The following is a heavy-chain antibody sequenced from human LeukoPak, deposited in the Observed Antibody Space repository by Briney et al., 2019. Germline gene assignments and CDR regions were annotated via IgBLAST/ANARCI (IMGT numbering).Heavy chain of an antibody. Sequence: SETLSLTCTVSGGSISSYYWGWIRQPPGKGLEWIGSIYYSGSTYYNPSLKSRVTISVDTSKNQFSLKLSSVTAADTAVYCCARSVGTMVRGVINYFDYWGQGTLVTVSS. D-gene: IGHD3-10*01. J-gene: IGHJ4*02. CDR1: GGSISSYY. V-gene: IGHV4-39*07. CDR3: ARSVGTMVRGVINYFDY. CDR2: IYYSGST.